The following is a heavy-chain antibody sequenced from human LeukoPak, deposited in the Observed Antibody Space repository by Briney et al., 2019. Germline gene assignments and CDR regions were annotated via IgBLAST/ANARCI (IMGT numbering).Heavy chain of an antibody. CDR1: GFFFDDHV. CDR3: AKYLQYTSGSYWGRFGH. V-gene: IGHV3-43*02. Sequence: GGSQRLSRAASGFFFDDHVMHWVRHTPEKGLEWVSLNNGDGGKTFYADSVEGRFTISRDNSKISIYLQMSSLRTEDTAVYFCAKYLQYTSGSYWGRFGHWGQGTQVTVSS. CDR2: NNGDGGKT. D-gene: IGHD6-19*01. J-gene: IGHJ5*02.